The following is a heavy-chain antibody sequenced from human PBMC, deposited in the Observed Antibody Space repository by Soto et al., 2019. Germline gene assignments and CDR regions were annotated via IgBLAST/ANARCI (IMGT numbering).Heavy chain of an antibody. D-gene: IGHD1-26*01. V-gene: IGHV3-53*01. CDR3: ARESVPATFHLPLDY. CDR2: IYSDGKT. CDR1: GITVSTNY. J-gene: IGHJ4*02. Sequence: GGSLRLSCAASGITVSTNYMSWVRQAPGKGLEWVSVIYSDGKTFYADSVKGRFTISRDNSKTTLYLQMNSLRAEDTAVYYCARESVPATFHLPLDYWGQGALVTVSS.